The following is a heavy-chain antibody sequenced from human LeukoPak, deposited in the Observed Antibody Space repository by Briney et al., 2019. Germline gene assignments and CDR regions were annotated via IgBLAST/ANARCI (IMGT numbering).Heavy chain of an antibody. V-gene: IGHV1-69*05. CDR2: IIPIFGTA. D-gene: IGHD1-26*01. CDR3: ERESSGRSGEFYYYYYYYMDV. CDR1: GYTFTSYY. J-gene: IGHJ6*03. Sequence: GASVKVFCKASGYTFTSYYMHWVRQAPGQGLEWMGRIIPIFGTAIYAQKFQGRVTITTDESTSTAYMELSSLRSEDTAVYYCERESSGRSGEFYYYYYYYMDVWGKGTTVTVSS.